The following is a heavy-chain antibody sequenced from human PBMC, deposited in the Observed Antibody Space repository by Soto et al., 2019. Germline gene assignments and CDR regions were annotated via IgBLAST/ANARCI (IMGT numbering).Heavy chain of an antibody. CDR3: ARDQLSSGLYVWFDP. D-gene: IGHD6-25*01. CDR2: IYYDRST. J-gene: IGHJ5*01. Sequence: SETLSLTCTVSGGSISTYYWSWIRQPPGKGLEWIGYIYYDRSTSYNPSLRSRVTISVDTSKNQFSLILSSVTSADTAVYYCARDQLSSGLYVWFDPWGQGTTVTVSS. CDR1: GGSISTYY. V-gene: IGHV4-59*01.